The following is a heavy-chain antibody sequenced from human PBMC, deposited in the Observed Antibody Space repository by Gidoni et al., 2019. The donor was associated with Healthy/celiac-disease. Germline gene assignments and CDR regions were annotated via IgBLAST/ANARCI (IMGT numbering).Heavy chain of an antibody. J-gene: IGHJ4*02. V-gene: IGHV1-2*02. CDR2: INPNSGGT. CDR3: ARGYGGATTGFTIDY. Sequence: QVQLVHSGAEVKQHGASVKVSCKASGYTCTSYYMHWVRQAPGQGLEWMGWINPNSGGTNYAQKFQGRVTMTRDTSISTAYMELSRLRSDDTAVYYCARGYGGATTGFTIDYWGQGTLVTVSS. CDR1: GYTCTSYY. D-gene: IGHD1-26*01.